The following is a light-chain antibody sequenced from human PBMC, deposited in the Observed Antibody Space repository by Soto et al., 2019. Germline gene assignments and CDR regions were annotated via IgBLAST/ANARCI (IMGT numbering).Light chain of an antibody. Sequence: QSALTQPRSVSGSLGQSVTISCNGTSSDVGGYNYVSWYQQHPGKAPKLMIYDVNKRPSGVPDRFSGSKSGNTASLTISGLQAADEAYYYCCSYAGSWVFGGGTKVTVL. CDR1: SSDVGGYNY. CDR2: DVN. V-gene: IGLV2-11*01. CDR3: CSYAGSWV. J-gene: IGLJ3*02.